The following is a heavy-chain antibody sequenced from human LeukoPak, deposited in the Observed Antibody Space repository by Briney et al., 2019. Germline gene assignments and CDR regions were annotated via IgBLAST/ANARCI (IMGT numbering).Heavy chain of an antibody. V-gene: IGHV1-24*01. CDR2: FDPEDGET. J-gene: IGHJ4*02. D-gene: IGHD3-3*01. CDR1: GYTLTELS. CDR3: ARGPPIFGVVMYHFDY. Sequence: ASVKVSCKVSGYTLTELSMHWVRQAPGKGLEWMGGFDPEDGETIYAQKFQGRVTMTEDTSTDTAYMELSSLRSEDTAVYYCARGPPIFGVVMYHFDYWGQGTLVTVSS.